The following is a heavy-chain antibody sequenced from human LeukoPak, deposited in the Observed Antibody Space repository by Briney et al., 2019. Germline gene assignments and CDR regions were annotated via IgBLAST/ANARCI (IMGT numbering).Heavy chain of an antibody. J-gene: IGHJ4*02. CDR2: INHSGST. CDR3: ARGPPFDY. V-gene: IGHV4-34*01. CDR1: GFTLSSYA. Sequence: KPGGSLRLSCAASGFTLSSYAMRWVRQAPGKGLEWIGEINHSGSTNYNPSLKSRVTISVDTSKNQFSLKLSSVTAADTAVYYCARGPPFDYWGQGTLVTVSS.